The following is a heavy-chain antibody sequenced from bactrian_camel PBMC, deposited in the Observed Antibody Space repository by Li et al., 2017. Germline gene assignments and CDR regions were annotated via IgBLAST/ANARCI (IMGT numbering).Heavy chain of an antibody. D-gene: IGHD6*01. V-gene: IGHV3S53*01. CDR1: GSIYGDAC. CDR2: IDSDGIA. Sequence: HVQLVESGGGSVQAGGSLRLSCGASGSIYGDACVGWLRQAPGKEREGVAAIDSDGIASYADSVKGRFTVSRDNANNTVNLMMNSLKPEDTAIYTCAAHCRPSLPVQHTVVRTPWDFDFWGRGTQVTVS. J-gene: IGHJ4*01. CDR3: AAHCRPSLPVQHTVVRTPWDFDF.